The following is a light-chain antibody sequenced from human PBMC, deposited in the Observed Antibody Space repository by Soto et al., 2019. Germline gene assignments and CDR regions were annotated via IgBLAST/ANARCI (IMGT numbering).Light chain of an antibody. J-gene: IGKJ1*01. Sequence: DIVMTQSPDSLAVSLGERATINCKSSQSVLYSSNNKNYLAWYQQKPGQPPKLLFYWASTRESGVPDRFSGSGPGTDFALTISSLQAEDVAVYYCQQYYSTPPTFGQGTKVEIK. CDR2: WAS. CDR1: QSVLYSSNNKNY. CDR3: QQYYSTPPT. V-gene: IGKV4-1*01.